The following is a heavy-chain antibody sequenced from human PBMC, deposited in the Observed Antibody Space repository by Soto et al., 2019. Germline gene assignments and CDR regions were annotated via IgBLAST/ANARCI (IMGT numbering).Heavy chain of an antibody. CDR2: IDTSDPYT. CDR1: GYSFTSYW. V-gene: IGHV5-10-1*01. Sequence: GESLKISCKGSGYSFTSYWISWVRQMPGKGLAWMGRIDTSDPYTNYSPSFQGHVTISADKSISTAYLQWSSLKASDTAMYYCARSTSSGLYGMDVWGQGTTVTVSS. CDR3: ARSTSSGLYGMDV. D-gene: IGHD2-15*01. J-gene: IGHJ6*02.